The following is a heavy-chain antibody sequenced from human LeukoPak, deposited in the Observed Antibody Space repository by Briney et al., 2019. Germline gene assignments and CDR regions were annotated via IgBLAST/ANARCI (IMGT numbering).Heavy chain of an antibody. Sequence: PGGSLRLSCAASGFTFSSYAMHWVRQAPGKGLEYVSAISTNGGRTYYANSVKGRFTISRDNSKNTLYLQMGSLRAENMAVYYCAREGTTGTTDYWGQGTLVTVSS. CDR1: GFTFSSYA. CDR2: ISTNGGRT. D-gene: IGHD1-1*01. CDR3: AREGTTGTTDY. V-gene: IGHV3-64*01. J-gene: IGHJ4*02.